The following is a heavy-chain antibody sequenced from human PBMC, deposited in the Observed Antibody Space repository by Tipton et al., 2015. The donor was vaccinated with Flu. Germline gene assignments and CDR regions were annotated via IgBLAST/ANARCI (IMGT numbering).Heavy chain of an antibody. V-gene: IGHV4-61*02. Sequence: TLSLTCTVSGGSVSSGSYFWSWIRQPAGKGLEWIGRIYTSGSTNYNPSLKGRVAMSLDTSKNQVSLQLSSVSAADTAVYYCASKVANWGVWEPLDYWGHGTLVTVSS. J-gene: IGHJ4*01. CDR3: ASKVANWGVWEPLDY. CDR1: GGSVSSGSYF. CDR2: IYTSGST. D-gene: IGHD7-27*01.